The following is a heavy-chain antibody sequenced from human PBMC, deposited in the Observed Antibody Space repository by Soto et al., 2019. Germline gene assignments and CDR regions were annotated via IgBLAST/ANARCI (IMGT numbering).Heavy chain of an antibody. V-gene: IGHV3-48*02. Sequence: GGSLRLSCAASGFTFSSYSMNWVRQAPGKGLEWVSYISSSSTIYYADSVKGRFTISRDNAKNSLYLQMNSLRDEDTAVYYCARGRLWKYQLLFDYWGQGTLVTVSS. CDR3: ARGRLWKYQLLFDY. J-gene: IGHJ4*02. D-gene: IGHD2-2*01. CDR2: ISSSSTI. CDR1: GFTFSSYS.